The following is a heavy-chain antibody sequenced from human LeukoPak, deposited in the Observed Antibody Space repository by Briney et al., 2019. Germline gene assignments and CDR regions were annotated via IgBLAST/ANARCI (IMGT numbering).Heavy chain of an antibody. CDR1: GGSFSGYY. Sequence: SETLSLTCAVYGGSFSGYYWSWIRQPPGKGLEWVGNIYYVGSTYYNPSLNSRVTISVDTSKNQFSLKLSSVTAADTAVYYCARDLVGATTSLYYYYYMDVWGKGTTVTISS. D-gene: IGHD1-26*01. CDR3: ARDLVGATTSLYYYYYMDV. V-gene: IGHV4-34*01. J-gene: IGHJ6*03. CDR2: IYYVGST.